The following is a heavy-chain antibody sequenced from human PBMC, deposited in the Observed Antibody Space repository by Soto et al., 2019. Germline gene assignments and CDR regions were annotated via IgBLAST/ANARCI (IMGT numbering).Heavy chain of an antibody. CDR2: IYSGGST. V-gene: IGHV3-66*01. Sequence: GGSLRLSCAASGFTVSSNYMSWVRQAPGKGLEWVSVIYSGGSTYYADSVKGRFTISRDNSKNTLYLQMNNLRAEDTAVYYCARVQNSDDFWSGYYYYYYYMDVWGKGTTVTVSS. CDR3: ARVQNSDDFWSGYYYYYYYMDV. CDR1: GFTVSSNY. J-gene: IGHJ6*03. D-gene: IGHD3-3*01.